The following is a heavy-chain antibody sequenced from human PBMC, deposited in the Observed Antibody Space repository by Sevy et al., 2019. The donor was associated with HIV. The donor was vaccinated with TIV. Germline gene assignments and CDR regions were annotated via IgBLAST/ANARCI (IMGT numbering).Heavy chain of an antibody. Sequence: SETLSLTCTVSGGSISSGDFYWTWVRQPPGKGLEWIGYIYHSASTFYNPSLQSRVRISEDGSKNQFSLKLSSVTAADTAVYYCARERGYTYLLIDNWGQGTLVTVSS. CDR3: ARERGYTYLLIDN. J-gene: IGHJ4*02. CDR2: IYHSAST. CDR1: GGSISSGDFY. D-gene: IGHD5-18*01. V-gene: IGHV4-30-4*01.